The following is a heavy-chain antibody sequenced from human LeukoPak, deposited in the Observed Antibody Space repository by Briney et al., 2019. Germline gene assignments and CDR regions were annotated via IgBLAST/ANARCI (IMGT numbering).Heavy chain of an antibody. Sequence: SETLSLTCTVSGDSISNSAYYWGWIRPPPGKGLEWFGNFYYTGSTYFKPSLKSRVTISVDTSKNQFSLKLSSVTAADTAVYYCARGKRGYSSSWYDYWGQGTLVTVSS. D-gene: IGHD6-13*01. CDR3: ARGKRGYSSSWYDY. CDR1: GDSISNSAYY. J-gene: IGHJ4*02. V-gene: IGHV4-39*01. CDR2: FYYTGST.